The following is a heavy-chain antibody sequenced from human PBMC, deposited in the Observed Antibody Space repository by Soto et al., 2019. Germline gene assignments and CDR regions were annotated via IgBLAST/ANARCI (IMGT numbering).Heavy chain of an antibody. Sequence: QVQLVQSGAEVKKSGSSVKVSCKASGGTFSSDSISWVRQAPGQGLEWMGGIIPVLGAPDYAQKFQGRVTITADESTSTGYMELSSLKPEDTAVYYCAHAAFYYGSGGTWGQGTLVTVSS. J-gene: IGHJ5*02. D-gene: IGHD3-10*01. V-gene: IGHV1-69*11. CDR2: IIPVLGAP. CDR3: AHAAFYYGSGGT. CDR1: GGTFSSDS.